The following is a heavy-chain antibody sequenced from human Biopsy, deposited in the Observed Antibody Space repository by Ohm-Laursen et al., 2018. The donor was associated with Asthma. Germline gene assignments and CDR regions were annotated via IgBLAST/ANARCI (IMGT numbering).Heavy chain of an antibody. CDR3: ARTYYDFLTGQVKDVFGV. CDR2: INAGDGNT. Sequence: GASVKVSCNASGYTFIHFAIHWVRQAPGQRLEWMGWINAGDGNTKYSQKFQGRVTITRDTSASTAYMELRSLRSEDTATYYCARTYYDFLTGQVKDVFGVWGQGTMVTVSS. CDR1: GYTFIHFA. J-gene: IGHJ3*01. V-gene: IGHV1-3*01. D-gene: IGHD3-9*01.